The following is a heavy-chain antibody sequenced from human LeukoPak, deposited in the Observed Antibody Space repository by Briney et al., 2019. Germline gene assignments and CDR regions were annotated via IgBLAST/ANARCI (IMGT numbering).Heavy chain of an antibody. CDR3: ARAKEILLRIQLWLRRDGMDV. CDR1: GGSISSSSYY. Sequence: PSETLSLTCTVSGGSISSSSYYWGWIRQPPGKGLEWIGSIYYSGSTYYNPSLKSRVTISVDTSKNQFSLKLSSVTAADTAVYYCARAKEILLRIQLWLRRDGMDVWGQGTTVTVSS. V-gene: IGHV4-39*07. CDR2: IYYSGST. J-gene: IGHJ6*02. D-gene: IGHD5-18*01.